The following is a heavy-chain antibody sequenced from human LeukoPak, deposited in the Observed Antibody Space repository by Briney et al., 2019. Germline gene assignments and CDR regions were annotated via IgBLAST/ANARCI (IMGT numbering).Heavy chain of an antibody. CDR2: INPSGGSA. CDR1: GYTFKSYY. J-gene: IGHJ4*01. V-gene: IGHV1-46*02. D-gene: IGHD4-17*01. Sequence: ASVKVSCKASGYTFKSYYIHWVRQAPGQGLEWMGIINPSGGSASYALKFLGRVTMTRDTSTSTVYMELSSLRPEDTAVYYCGRVPSDYGDYYFDYWGHGTLVIVSS. CDR3: GRVPSDYGDYYFDY.